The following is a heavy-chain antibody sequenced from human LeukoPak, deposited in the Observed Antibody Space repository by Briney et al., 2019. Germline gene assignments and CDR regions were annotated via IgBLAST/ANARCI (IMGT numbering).Heavy chain of an antibody. V-gene: IGHV1-24*01. D-gene: IGHD2-15*01. CDR1: GYILSKIS. J-gene: IGHJ4*02. Sequence: GATVKVPCKVSGYILSKISMQWVRQAPGKGCEWMGGFDPGQGETIYAQKFQGRVTVTENTPTDTADMEWSSMRSECTAVYYCLTAIQLSPTASFYFDYWGQGTLVTVSS. CDR3: LTAIQLSPTASFYFDY. CDR2: FDPGQGET.